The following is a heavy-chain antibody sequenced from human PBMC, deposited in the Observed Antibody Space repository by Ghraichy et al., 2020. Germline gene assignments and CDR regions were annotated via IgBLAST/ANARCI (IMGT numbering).Heavy chain of an antibody. CDR2: ITDNGGTT. V-gene: IGHV3-23*01. CDR1: GFTFRTYA. Sequence: GESLNISCVASGFTFRTYAISWVRQAPGKGLEWVSAITDNGGTTYDAESVKGRFTISRDNSKNTLFLQMNSLRGEDTAVYYCAKFARDWPNEYLQHWGQGALVPVSS. CDR3: AKFARDWPNEYLQH. D-gene: IGHD3/OR15-3a*01. J-gene: IGHJ1*01.